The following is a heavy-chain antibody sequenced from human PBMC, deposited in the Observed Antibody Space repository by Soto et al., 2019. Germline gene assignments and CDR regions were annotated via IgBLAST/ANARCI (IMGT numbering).Heavy chain of an antibody. Sequence: PGGSLRLSCAASGFTFSTYAMNWVRQAPGKGLEWVSAISGSGGSTYYADSVKGRFTISRDNSKNTLYLQMNSLRAEDTAVYYCAKDISPMVRGVIIPDGMDVWGQGTTVTVSS. D-gene: IGHD3-10*01. J-gene: IGHJ6*02. V-gene: IGHV3-23*01. CDR3: AKDISPMVRGVIIPDGMDV. CDR2: ISGSGGST. CDR1: GFTFSTYA.